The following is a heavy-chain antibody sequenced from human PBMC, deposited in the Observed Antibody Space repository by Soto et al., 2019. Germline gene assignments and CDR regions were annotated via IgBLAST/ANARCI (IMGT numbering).Heavy chain of an antibody. CDR2: INHSGST. V-gene: IGHV4-34*01. CDR3: ARLVVLMVYAGMDV. CDR1: GGSFSGYY. J-gene: IGHJ6*04. D-gene: IGHD2-8*01. Sequence: QVQLQQWGAGLLKPSETLSLTCAVYGGSFSGYYWSWIRQPPGKGLEWIGEINHSGSTNYNPSLMSRVTISVDTSKIHFSLKLSSVTAADTAVYYCARLVVLMVYAGMDVWGKGTTVTVAS.